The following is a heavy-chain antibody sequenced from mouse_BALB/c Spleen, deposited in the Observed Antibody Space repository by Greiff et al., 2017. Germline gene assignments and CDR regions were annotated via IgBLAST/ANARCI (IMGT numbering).Heavy chain of an antibody. CDR1: GFTFSSYA. D-gene: IGHD2-10*02. CDR2: ISSGGSYT. V-gene: IGHV5-9-4*01. Sequence: EVHLVESGGGLVKPGGSLKLSCAASGFTFSSYAMSWVRQSPEKRLEWVAEISSGGSYTYYPDTVTGRFTISRDNAKNTLYLEMSSLRSEDTAMYYCASGYGNYGNYYAMDYWGQGTSVTVSS. CDR3: ASGYGNYGNYYAMDY. J-gene: IGHJ4*01.